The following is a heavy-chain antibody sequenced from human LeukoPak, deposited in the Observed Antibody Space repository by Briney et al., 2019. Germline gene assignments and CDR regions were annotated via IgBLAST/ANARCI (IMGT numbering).Heavy chain of an antibody. Sequence: GGSLRLSCAASGFTFSSYGIRWVRQAPGKGLGWVAVIRFDGSNKYYADSVKGRFTISRDNSKNTLYLQMNSLRAEDTAVYYCAKNYYDSSGYYFLYAFDIWGQGTMVTVSS. CDR3: AKNYYDSSGYYFLYAFDI. CDR1: GFTFSSYG. J-gene: IGHJ3*02. CDR2: IRFDGSNK. V-gene: IGHV3-30*02. D-gene: IGHD3-22*01.